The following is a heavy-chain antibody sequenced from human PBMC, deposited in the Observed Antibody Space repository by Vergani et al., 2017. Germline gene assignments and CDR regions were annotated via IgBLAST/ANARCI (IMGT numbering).Heavy chain of an antibody. D-gene: IGHD6-19*01. V-gene: IGHV1-2*02. CDR1: GYTFTGYY. CDR2: INPNSGGT. J-gene: IGHJ5*02. CDR3: ARGTETSGWYGDWFDP. Sequence: QVQLVQSGAEVKKPGASVKVSCKASGYTFTGYYMHWVRQAPGQGLGWMGWINPNSGGTNNAQKFQGRVTMTRDTSISTAYMELSRLRSDDTAVYYCARGTETSGWYGDWFDPWGQGTLVTVSS.